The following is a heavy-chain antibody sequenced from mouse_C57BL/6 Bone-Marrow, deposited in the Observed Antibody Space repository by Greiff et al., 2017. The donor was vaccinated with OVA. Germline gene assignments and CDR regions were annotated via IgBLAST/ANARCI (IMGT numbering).Heavy chain of an antibody. Sequence: QVQLQQPGAELVKPGASVKLSCTASGYTFTSYWMHWVKQRPVQGLEWIGMIHPNSGSTNYNEKFKSMATLTVDKSSSTPYMQLSSLTSEDTAVYYCASASYYFYYWGQGTTLTVSS. CDR1: GYTFTSYW. CDR3: ASASYYFYY. CDR2: IHPNSGST. V-gene: IGHV1-64*01. J-gene: IGHJ2*01. D-gene: IGHD3-1*01.